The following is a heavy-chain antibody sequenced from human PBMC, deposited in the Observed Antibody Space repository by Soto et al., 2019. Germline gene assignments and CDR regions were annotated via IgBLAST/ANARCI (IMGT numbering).Heavy chain of an antibody. CDR1: GFTFSSYA. V-gene: IGHV3-23*01. CDR2: ISGSGGST. D-gene: IGHD3-3*01. CDR3: AKDAPPYYDFWSGYSEYYFDY. Sequence: SGGSLRLSCAASGFTFSSYAMSWVRQAPGKGLEWVSAISGSGGSTYYADSVKGRFTISRDNSKNTLYLQMNSLRAEDTAVYYCAKDAPPYYDFWSGYSEYYFDYWGQGTLVTVSS. J-gene: IGHJ4*02.